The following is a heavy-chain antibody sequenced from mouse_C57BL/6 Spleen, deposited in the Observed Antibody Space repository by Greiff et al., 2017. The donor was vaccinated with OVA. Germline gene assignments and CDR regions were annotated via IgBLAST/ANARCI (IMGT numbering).Heavy chain of an antibody. CDR1: GYTFTSYW. V-gene: IGHV1-52*01. CDR2: IDPSDSET. CDR3: ARESSIYDGYYWFAY. D-gene: IGHD2-3*01. J-gene: IGHJ3*01. Sequence: QVHVKQPGAELVRPGSSVKLSCKASGYTFTSYWLHWVKQRPIQGLEWIGNIDPSDSETHYNQKFKDKATLTVDKSSSTAYMQLSSLTSEDSAVYDCARESSIYDGYYWFAYWGQGTLVTVSA.